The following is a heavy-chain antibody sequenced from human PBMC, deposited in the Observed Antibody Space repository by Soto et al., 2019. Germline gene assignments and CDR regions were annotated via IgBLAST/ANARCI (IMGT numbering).Heavy chain of an antibody. CDR1: GYTFTSYY. Sequence: QVQLGQSGSEVKKPGASVKVSCTASGYTFTSYYVHWVRQAPGQGLEWMGVVNPSSGRTTYAQKFRGRITMARDTSTSTVHVELSSLRSEDTAVYYCARGIVIGQNYDYYGMDVWGQGTTVTVSS. CDR2: VNPSSGRT. V-gene: IGHV1-46*01. CDR3: ARGIVIGQNYDYYGMDV. D-gene: IGHD2-21*01. J-gene: IGHJ6*02.